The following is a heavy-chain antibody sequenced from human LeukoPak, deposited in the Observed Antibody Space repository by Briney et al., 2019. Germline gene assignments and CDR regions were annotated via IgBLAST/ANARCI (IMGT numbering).Heavy chain of an antibody. CDR3: ARGPSSNWSGLDF. J-gene: IGHJ4*02. CDR2: ISPTGSTT. CDR1: GFIFSNYG. V-gene: IGHV3-74*01. Sequence: PGGSLRLSCATSGFIFSNYGMNWVRQLPGKGLVWVSRISPTGSTTSYADSVKGRFTVSRDNAKNTLYLQVNNLRAEDTAVYYCARGPSSNWSGLDFWGQGTLLTVSS. D-gene: IGHD6-13*01.